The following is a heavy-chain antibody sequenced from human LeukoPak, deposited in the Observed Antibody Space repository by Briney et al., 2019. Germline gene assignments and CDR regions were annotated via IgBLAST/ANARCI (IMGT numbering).Heavy chain of an antibody. D-gene: IGHD2-15*01. CDR3: ARDECCSGGSCYHDAFHM. V-gene: IGHV3-48*01. J-gene: IGHJ3*02. CDR1: TSNFSNYN. CDR2: ISTASSTI. Sequence: GGSLRLSCTASTSNFSNYNMNWVRQAPGKGLEWISYISTASSTIYYALSVRGRFTISRDNAKKTLYLQMNNLRGEDTAVYYCARDECCSGGSCYHDAFHMWGHGTMVTVSS.